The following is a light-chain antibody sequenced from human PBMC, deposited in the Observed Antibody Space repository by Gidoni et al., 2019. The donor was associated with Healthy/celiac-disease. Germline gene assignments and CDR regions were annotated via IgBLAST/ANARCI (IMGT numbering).Light chain of an antibody. CDR2: SNN. Sequence: TNRQRFTISCSGSSSNIGSNTVNWYQHLPGTAPKLLIYSNNQRPSGVPDRFSGSKSGTSASMAISGLQSEDEADYYCAARDDSLNEHYVFGTGTKVTVL. J-gene: IGLJ1*01. CDR1: SSNIGSNT. V-gene: IGLV1-44*01. CDR3: AARDDSLNEHYV.